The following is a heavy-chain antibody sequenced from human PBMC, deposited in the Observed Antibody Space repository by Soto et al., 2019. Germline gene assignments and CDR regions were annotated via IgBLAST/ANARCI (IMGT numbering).Heavy chain of an antibody. CDR1: GFTFSSYA. CDR2: ISGSGGST. CDR3: AKANERMYGSGSYYGMDV. J-gene: IGHJ6*02. D-gene: IGHD3-10*01. Sequence: HPGGSLRLSCAASGFTFSSYAMSWVRQAPGKGLERVSAISGSGGSTYYADSVKGRFTISRDNSKNTLYLQMNSLRAEDTAVYYCAKANERMYGSGSYYGMDVWGQGTTVTVSS. V-gene: IGHV3-23*01.